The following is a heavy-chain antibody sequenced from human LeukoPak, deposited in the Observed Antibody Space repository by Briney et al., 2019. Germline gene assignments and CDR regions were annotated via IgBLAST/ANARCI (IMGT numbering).Heavy chain of an antibody. J-gene: IGHJ4*02. V-gene: IGHV3-13*04. CDR3: ARGVPGGLDY. CDR1: GFTFSNYD. D-gene: IGHD3-10*01. CDR2: IGSAADT. Sequence: RPGGSLRLSCVASGFTFSNYDMHWVRQVTGKGLEWVSGIGSAADTNYLDSVKGRFTISRENAKNSLYLQMNSLRAGDTAVYFCARGVPGGLDYWGQGTLVTVSS.